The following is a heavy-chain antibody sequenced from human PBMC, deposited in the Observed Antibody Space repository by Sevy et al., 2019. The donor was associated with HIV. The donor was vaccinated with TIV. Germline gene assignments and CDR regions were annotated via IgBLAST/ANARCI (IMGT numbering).Heavy chain of an antibody. J-gene: IGHJ4*02. Sequence: GGSLRLSCAASGFTFSTYNMNWVRQAPGKGVEWISYISSSSNTIDYADSVKGRFTISRDNAKNSVYLQMNSLRGEDTAVYYCTRGKGSSDYWGQGTLVTVSS. CDR1: GFTFSTYN. D-gene: IGHD6-6*01. CDR2: ISSSSNTI. V-gene: IGHV3-48*01. CDR3: TRGKGSSDY.